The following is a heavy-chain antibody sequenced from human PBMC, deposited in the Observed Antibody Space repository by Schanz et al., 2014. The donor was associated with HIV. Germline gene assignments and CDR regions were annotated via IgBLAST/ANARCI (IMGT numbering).Heavy chain of an antibody. CDR1: GFTFGDYY. J-gene: IGHJ6*02. D-gene: IGHD3-16*01. V-gene: IGHV3-11*01. CDR2: ISSSGDTL. Sequence: VQLLESGGGLVQPGGSLRLSCAASGFTFGDYYMSWIRQAPGKGLEWVSYISSSGDTLYYADSVKGRFTVSRDNVKRSLSLQMNSLRVDDTAVYYCAKAGGELGGFYYGMDVWGQGTTVSVSS. CDR3: AKAGGELGGFYYGMDV.